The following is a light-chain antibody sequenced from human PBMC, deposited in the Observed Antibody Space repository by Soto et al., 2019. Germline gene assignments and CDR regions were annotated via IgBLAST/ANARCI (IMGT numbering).Light chain of an antibody. CDR3: SSYTSSTVVV. CDR1: SSDVGGYNY. V-gene: IGLV2-14*01. Sequence: QSALTQPASVSGSPGQSITISCTGTSSDVGGYNYVSWYQQHPGKAPKLMIYEVTNRPSGVSNRFSGSKSGNTASLTISGLQAEDEGDYYCSSYTSSTVVVFGGGTQLTVL. J-gene: IGLJ2*01. CDR2: EVT.